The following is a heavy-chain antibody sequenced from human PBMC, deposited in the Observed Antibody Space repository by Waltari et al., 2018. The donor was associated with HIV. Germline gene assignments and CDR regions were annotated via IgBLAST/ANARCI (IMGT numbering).Heavy chain of an antibody. CDR3: ARLGSGTYFSTRIDY. V-gene: IGHV4-39*01. J-gene: IGHJ4*02. D-gene: IGHD3-10*01. CDR1: GDSISTSSFY. CDR2: LSSSPFF. Sequence: QVQLKESGPGLVKPSETLSLTCTISGDSISTSSFYWGWIRQPPGKGLEWIGSLSSSPFFYYNPSPKSRGIISEDMSKNIISLTLRSVTAADAAVYFCARLGSGTYFSTRIDYWGQGIVVTVSS.